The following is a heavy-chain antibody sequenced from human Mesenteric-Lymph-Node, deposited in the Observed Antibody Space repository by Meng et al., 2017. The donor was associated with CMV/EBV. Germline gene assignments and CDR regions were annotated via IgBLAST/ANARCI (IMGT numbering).Heavy chain of an antibody. V-gene: IGHV3-30*02. CDR3: ARGVQYTTHYYYYGLDV. D-gene: IGHD1-1*01. Sequence: GESLKISCAASGFTFSTYDIHWVRQAPGKGLQWVTFIRYDGSNKYYADSVKGRFTISRDNSKNTLYLRMNSLRAEDTAVYYCARGVQYTTHYYYYGLDVWGQGTTVTVSS. CDR2: IRYDGSNK. CDR1: GFTFSTYD. J-gene: IGHJ6*02.